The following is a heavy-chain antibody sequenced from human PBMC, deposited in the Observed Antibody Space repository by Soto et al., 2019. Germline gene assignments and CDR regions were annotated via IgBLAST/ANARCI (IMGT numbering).Heavy chain of an antibody. CDR3: ARGQPYDIMTGYPFDN. V-gene: IGHV1-2*02. CDR2: INPNSGGT. CDR1: GYSITGYS. J-gene: IGHJ4*02. Sequence: GSWEAPGYSITGYSRHWVRQEPGKGLEWMGWINPNSGGTNYAQKFQGRVTMTRDTSISTAYMELSRLRSDDTAVYYCARGQPYDIMTGYPFDNWGQGTLVTVSS. D-gene: IGHD3-9*01.